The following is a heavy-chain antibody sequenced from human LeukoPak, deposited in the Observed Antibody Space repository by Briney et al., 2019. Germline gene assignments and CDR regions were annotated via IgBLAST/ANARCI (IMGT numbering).Heavy chain of an antibody. Sequence: GSLRLSCVASGFTFTNYAMSWIRQPPGKGLEWIGEINHSGSTNYNPSLKSRVTISVDTSKNQFSLKLSSVTAADTAVYYCARGPSAGGDFDYWGQGTLVTVSS. J-gene: IGHJ4*02. V-gene: IGHV4-34*01. CDR3: ARGPSAGGDFDY. CDR2: INHSGST. CDR1: GFTFTNYA. D-gene: IGHD3-10*01.